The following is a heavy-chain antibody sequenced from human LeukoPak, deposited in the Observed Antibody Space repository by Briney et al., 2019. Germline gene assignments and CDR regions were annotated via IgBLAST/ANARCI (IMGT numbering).Heavy chain of an antibody. J-gene: IGHJ4*02. CDR3: ARPSSSGWSKFDY. Sequence: LGESLKIPCKGSGYSFTSYWIGWGRQMPGKGLEWMGIIYPGDSDSRYSPSFQGQVTITADKSISTAYLQWSSLEDSDTAMYYCARPSSSGWSKFDYWGQGTLVTVSS. CDR1: GYSFTSYW. CDR2: IYPGDSDS. V-gene: IGHV5-51*01. D-gene: IGHD6-19*01.